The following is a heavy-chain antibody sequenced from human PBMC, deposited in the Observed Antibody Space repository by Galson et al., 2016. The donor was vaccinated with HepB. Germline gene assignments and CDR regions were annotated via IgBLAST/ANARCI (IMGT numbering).Heavy chain of an antibody. V-gene: IGHV6-1*01. D-gene: IGHD4-17*01. J-gene: IGHJ4*02. CDR3: ARQYGTYFAY. Sequence: CAISGDSVSSNSAAWHWIRQSPSRGLEWLGRTYYRSKWYTDYTVSVKGRITINPDTSKNQFSLQLNSVTPEDTAVYYCARQYGTYFAYWGRGTLVTVSS. CDR2: TYYRSKWYT. CDR1: GDSVSSNSAA.